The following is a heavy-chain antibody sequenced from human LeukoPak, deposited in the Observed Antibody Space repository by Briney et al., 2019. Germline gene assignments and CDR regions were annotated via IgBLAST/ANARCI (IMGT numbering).Heavy chain of an antibody. D-gene: IGHD3-10*01. CDR3: ARGPFITMVRGVPLGV. Sequence: GASVKVSCKASGGTFSSYAISWVRQAPGQGLEWMGGIIPIFGTANYAQKFQGRVTITTDESTSTAYMELSSLRSEDTAVHYCARGPFITMVRGVPLGVWGKGTTVTVSS. CDR2: IIPIFGTA. J-gene: IGHJ6*04. V-gene: IGHV1-69*05. CDR1: GGTFSSYA.